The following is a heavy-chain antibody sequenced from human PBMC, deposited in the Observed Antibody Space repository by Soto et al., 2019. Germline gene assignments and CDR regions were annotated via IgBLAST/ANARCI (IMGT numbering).Heavy chain of an antibody. J-gene: IGHJ3*02. Sequence: SETLSLTCTVSSGSIGTYFWSWIRQPPGQGLEWIGYIYYSGTTNYNPSLKSRVTIFLDTSKNQFSLRLSSVTAADTAVYYCARGRGGTYDAFDIWGQGTLVTVSS. CDR1: SGSIGTYF. D-gene: IGHD1-26*01. CDR3: ARGRGGTYDAFDI. CDR2: IYYSGTT. V-gene: IGHV4-59*01.